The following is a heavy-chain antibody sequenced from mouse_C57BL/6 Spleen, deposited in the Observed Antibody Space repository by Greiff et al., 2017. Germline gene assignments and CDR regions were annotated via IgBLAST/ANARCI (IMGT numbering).Heavy chain of an antibody. CDR1: GFTFSDYY. Sequence: VQLKESEGGLVQPGSSMKLSCTASGFTFSDYYMAWVRQVPEKGLEWVANINYDGSSTYYLDSLKSRFIISRDNAKNILYLQMSSLKSEDTATYYCARGGYDSWYFDVWGTGTTVTVSS. J-gene: IGHJ1*03. CDR2: INYDGSST. CDR3: ARGGYDSWYFDV. D-gene: IGHD2-4*01. V-gene: IGHV5-16*01.